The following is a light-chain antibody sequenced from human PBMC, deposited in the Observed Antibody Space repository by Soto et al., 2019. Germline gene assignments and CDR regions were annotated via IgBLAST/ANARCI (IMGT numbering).Light chain of an antibody. CDR1: SSDIGYYNY. V-gene: IGLV2-14*01. J-gene: IGLJ1*01. CDR2: EVS. CDR3: SSYKTGSTVV. Sequence: QSVLTQPASVSGSPGQSITISCTGTSSDIGYYNYVSWYQQYPGKAPKLIIYEVSNRPSGVSNRFSGSKSANTASLTISGHRAEDEADYHCSSYKTGSTVVFGTGTKVTV.